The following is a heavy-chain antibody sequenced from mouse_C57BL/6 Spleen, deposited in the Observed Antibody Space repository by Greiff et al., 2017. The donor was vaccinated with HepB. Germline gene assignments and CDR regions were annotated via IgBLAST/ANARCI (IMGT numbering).Heavy chain of an antibody. D-gene: IGHD1-1*01. CDR1: GYTFTSYW. J-gene: IGHJ2*01. CDR2: IYPGSGST. CDR3: ARKAVTTDLGYFDY. V-gene: IGHV1-55*01. Sequence: VQLQQPGAELVKPGASVKMSCKASGYTFTSYWITWVKQRPGQGLEWIGDIYPGSGSTNYNEKFKSKATLTVDTSSSTAYMQLSSRTSEDSAVYYCARKAVTTDLGYFDYWGQGTTLTVSS.